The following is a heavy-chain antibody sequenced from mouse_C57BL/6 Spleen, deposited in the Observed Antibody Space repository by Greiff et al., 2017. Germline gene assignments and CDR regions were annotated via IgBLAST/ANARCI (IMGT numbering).Heavy chain of an antibody. J-gene: IGHJ2*01. Sequence: QVQLQQSGTELVKPGASVKLSCKASGYTFTSYWMHWVKQRPGQGLEWIGNINPSNGGTNYNEKFKSKATLTVDKSSSTAYMQLSSLTSEDSAVYYCAREGWAYYGNYVDYWGQGTTLTVSS. D-gene: IGHD2-10*01. CDR2: INPSNGGT. CDR3: AREGWAYYGNYVDY. V-gene: IGHV1-53*01. CDR1: GYTFTSYW.